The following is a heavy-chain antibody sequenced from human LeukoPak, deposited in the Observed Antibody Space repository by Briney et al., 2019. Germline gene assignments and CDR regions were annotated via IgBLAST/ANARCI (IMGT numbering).Heavy chain of an antibody. Sequence: GGSLRLSCAASRFTFSSYWMNWVRQAPGKGLEWVANIKQDGREKYYVDSVKGRFSISRDNAKNSLYLQMNSLRAEDTAVYYCASGGIRGGYDAFDIWGHGTMVSVSS. CDR2: IKQDGREK. J-gene: IGHJ3*02. V-gene: IGHV3-7*01. CDR3: ASGGIRGGYDAFDI. CDR1: RFTFSSYW. D-gene: IGHD3-16*01.